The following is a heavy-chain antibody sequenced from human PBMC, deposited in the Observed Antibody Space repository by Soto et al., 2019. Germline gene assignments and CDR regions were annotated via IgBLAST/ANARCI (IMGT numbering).Heavy chain of an antibody. CDR2: ISVSGGST. Sequence: GGSLRLSCAASGFTFSSYAMSWVRQAPGKGLEWVSAISVSGGSTYYADSVKGRFTISRDNSKNTLYLQMNILRAEDTAVYYCAKSRGCSSTSCYSAFDIWGQGTMVTVSS. D-gene: IGHD2-2*01. J-gene: IGHJ3*02. V-gene: IGHV3-23*01. CDR3: AKSRGCSSTSCYSAFDI. CDR1: GFTFSSYA.